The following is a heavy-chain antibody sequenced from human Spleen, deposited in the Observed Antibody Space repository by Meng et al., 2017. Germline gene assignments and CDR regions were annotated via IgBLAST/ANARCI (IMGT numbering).Heavy chain of an antibody. Sequence: GGSLRLSCEGSGFTFSNAYMTWVRQVPGKRLEWVSSISTTSSYIYYADSVKGRFTISRDNAKNSLYLQMNSLRAEDTAVYYCARDSLKRGGVSDIWGQGTMVTVSS. J-gene: IGHJ3*02. D-gene: IGHD3-16*01. V-gene: IGHV3-21*01. CDR3: ARDSLKRGGVSDI. CDR1: GFTFSNAY. CDR2: ISTTSSYI.